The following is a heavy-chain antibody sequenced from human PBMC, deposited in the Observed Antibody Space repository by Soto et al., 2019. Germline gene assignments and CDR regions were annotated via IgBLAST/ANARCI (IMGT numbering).Heavy chain of an antibody. D-gene: IGHD6-19*01. CDR1: GFTLSSYS. V-gene: IGHV3-30*04. CDR3: ARSVAVAPLDS. Sequence: QVQLAESGGGVVQPGRSLRLSCAAPGFTLSSYSMHWVRQAPGKGLEWVALISYDGNKKFYEDSVKGRFNISRDTSKNSLYLQMNSLRLEDTAIYYCARSVAVAPLDSWGHGTLVTVSS. CDR2: ISYDGNKK. J-gene: IGHJ5*01.